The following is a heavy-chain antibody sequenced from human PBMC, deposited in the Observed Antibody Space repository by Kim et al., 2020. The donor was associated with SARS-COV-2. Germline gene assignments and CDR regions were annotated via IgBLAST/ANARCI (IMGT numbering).Heavy chain of an antibody. J-gene: IGHJ6*02. CDR3: ARGIVGATGSGYYYYGMDV. CDR1: GGSFSGYY. Sequence: SETLSLTCAVYGGSFSGYYWSWIRQPPGKGLEWIGEINHSGSTNYNPSLKSRVTISVDTSKNQFSLKLSSVTAADTAVYYCARGIVGATGSGYYYYGMDVWGQGTTVTVSS. V-gene: IGHV4-34*01. D-gene: IGHD1-26*01. CDR2: INHSGST.